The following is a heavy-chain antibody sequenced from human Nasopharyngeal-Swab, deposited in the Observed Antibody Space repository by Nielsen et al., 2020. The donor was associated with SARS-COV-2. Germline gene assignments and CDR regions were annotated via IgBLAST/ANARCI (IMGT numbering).Heavy chain of an antibody. CDR3: ARVAEFYYGSGSHYWYFDL. V-gene: IGHV4-34*01. CDR1: GGSFSGYY. J-gene: IGHJ2*01. CDR2: INHSGST. D-gene: IGHD3-10*01. Sequence: TRSLTGAVYGGSFSGYYWSWIRQPPGKGLEWIGEINHSGSTNYNPSLKSRVTISVDTSKNQFSLKLSSVTAADTAVYYCARVAEFYYGSGSHYWYFDLWGRGTLVTVLL.